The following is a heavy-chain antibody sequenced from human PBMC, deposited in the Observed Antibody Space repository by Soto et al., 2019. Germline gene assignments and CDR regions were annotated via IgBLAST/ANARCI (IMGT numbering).Heavy chain of an antibody. J-gene: IGHJ6*02. D-gene: IGHD4-17*01. V-gene: IGHV3-23*01. CDR2: ISGSGGST. CDR1: GFTFTSYA. Sequence: GGSLRLSCAASGFTFTSYAMSWVRQAPGKGLDWVSVISGSGGSTYFADSVKGRFTISRDNSKNTLYLQMNSLRAEDTAVYYCAKVGYGDYDYYYYGMDVWGQGTTVTVS. CDR3: AKVGYGDYDYYYYGMDV.